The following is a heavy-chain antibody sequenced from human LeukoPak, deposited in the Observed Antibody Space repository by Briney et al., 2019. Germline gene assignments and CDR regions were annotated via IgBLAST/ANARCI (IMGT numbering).Heavy chain of an antibody. D-gene: IGHD4-17*01. V-gene: IGHV3-73*01. J-gene: IGHJ4*02. CDR1: GFTFSGSA. CDR3: IRHLLDYGRDY. Sequence: GGSLRLSCAASGFTFSGSALHWVRQASGKGLEWVGCIRSTANSYATTYAASVKGRFTISRDDSKNTAYLQMNSLKTEDTAIYYCIRHLLDYGRDYWGQGTLVTVSS. CDR2: IRSTANSYAT.